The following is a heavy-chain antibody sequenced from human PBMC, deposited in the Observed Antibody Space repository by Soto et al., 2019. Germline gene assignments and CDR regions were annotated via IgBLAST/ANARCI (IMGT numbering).Heavy chain of an antibody. V-gene: IGHV1-18*01. CDR1: GYTFTTYG. D-gene: IGHD6-13*01. CDR2: ISGYNGNT. Sequence: QVQLVQSGAEVKKPGASVKVSCKASGYTFTTYGIHWVRQAPGQGLEWMGWISGYNGNTNYAQKFQGRVTMTTDTSTTTAYMDLRSLRSDDTAVYYCGRERDGSSWSSAEYLQHWGQGILVTVSS. CDR3: GRERDGSSWSSAEYLQH. J-gene: IGHJ1*01.